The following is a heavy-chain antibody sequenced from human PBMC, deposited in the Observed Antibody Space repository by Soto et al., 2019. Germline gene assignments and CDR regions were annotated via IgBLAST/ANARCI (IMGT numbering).Heavy chain of an antibody. D-gene: IGHD2-2*02. CDR1: GCTFSSYA. V-gene: IGHV3-23*01. J-gene: IGHJ5*02. CDR2: ISGSGGST. Sequence: GSLRLSCAASGCTFSSYAMSWVRQAPGKGLEWVSAISGSGGSTYYADSVKGRFTISRDNSKNTLYLQMNSLRAEDTAVYYCTGVPAAIGCLDPWGQGTLVTVSS. CDR3: TGVPAAIGCLDP.